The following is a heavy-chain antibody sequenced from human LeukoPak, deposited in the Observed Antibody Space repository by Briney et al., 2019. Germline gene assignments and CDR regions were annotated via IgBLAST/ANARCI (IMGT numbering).Heavy chain of an antibody. V-gene: IGHV3-74*01. CDR1: GFTFSTYW. J-gene: IGHJ5*02. D-gene: IGHD1-26*01. CDR3: ARESRTGSWFDP. CDR2: INSDGSST. Sequence: GGSLRLSCAASGFTFSTYWMHWVRQAPGKGLVWVSRINSDGSSTNYADSVEGRFTISRDNAKNTLYLQMNSLRAEDTAVYYCARESRTGSWFDPWGQGTLVTVSS.